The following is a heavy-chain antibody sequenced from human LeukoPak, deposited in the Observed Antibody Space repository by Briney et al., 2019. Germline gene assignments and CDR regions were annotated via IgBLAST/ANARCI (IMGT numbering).Heavy chain of an antibody. Sequence: GGSLRLSCAASGFTVSRDYMNWFRQAPGKGLKWVSLIYSGGNTYYADSVKGRFTISRDNSKNTLYLQMNSLRAEDTAVYYCARVKTGFTVRGATYHYGMDVWGQGTTVTV. V-gene: IGHV3-66*01. CDR2: IYSGGNT. J-gene: IGHJ6*02. D-gene: IGHD3-10*01. CDR1: GFTVSRDY. CDR3: ARVKTGFTVRGATYHYGMDV.